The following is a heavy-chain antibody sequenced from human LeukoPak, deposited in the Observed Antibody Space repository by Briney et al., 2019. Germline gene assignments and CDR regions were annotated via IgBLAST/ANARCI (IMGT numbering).Heavy chain of an antibody. J-gene: IGHJ4*02. V-gene: IGHV3-30*04. CDR1: GFTFSSYA. CDR2: ISYDGSNK. CDR3: ARDWFGYSGYLGSYGY. D-gene: IGHD5-12*01. Sequence: GGSLRLSCAASGFTFSSYAMHWVRQAPGKGLEWVAVISYDGSNKYYADSVKGRFTISRDNSKNTLYLQMNSLRAEDTAVYYCARDWFGYSGYLGSYGYWGQGTLVTVSS.